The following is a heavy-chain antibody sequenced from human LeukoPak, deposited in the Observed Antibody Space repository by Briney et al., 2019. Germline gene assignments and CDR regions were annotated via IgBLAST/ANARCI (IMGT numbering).Heavy chain of an antibody. CDR3: ARGATDHYSDY. D-gene: IGHD2-15*01. J-gene: IGHJ4*02. V-gene: IGHV4-30-2*01. CDR2: IYHSGST. CDR1: GGSISSGGYS. Sequence: SETLSLTCAVSGGSISSGGYSWSWIRQPPGKGLEWIGYIYHSGSTYYNPSLKSRVTISVDRSTNQFSLKLSSVTAADTAVYYCARGATDHYSDYWGQGTLVTVS.